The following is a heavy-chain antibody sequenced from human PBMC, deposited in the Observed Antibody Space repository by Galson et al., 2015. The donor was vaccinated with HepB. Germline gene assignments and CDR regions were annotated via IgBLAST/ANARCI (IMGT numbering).Heavy chain of an antibody. D-gene: IGHD3-16*02. CDR1: GFSFSSYA. CDR2: ISGTGGGT. CDR3: GKSNDGFGGVIAPFDY. V-gene: IGHV3-23*01. Sequence: SLRLSCAASGFSFSSYAMSWVRQAPGKGLEWVSSISGTGGGTYFADSVKGRFTISRDNSKNTLYLQMNSLRAEDTAVYHCGKSNDGFGGVIAPFDYWGQGTLVTVSS. J-gene: IGHJ4*02.